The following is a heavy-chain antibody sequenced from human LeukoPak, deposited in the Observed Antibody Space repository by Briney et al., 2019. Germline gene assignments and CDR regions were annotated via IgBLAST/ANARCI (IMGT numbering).Heavy chain of an antibody. V-gene: IGHV3-7*01. Sequence: GSLRLSCAASGFTFSSYWMSWVRPAPGKGPEWVANIKQDGSEKYYVDSVKGRFTISRDNAKNSLYLQMNSLRAEDTAVYYCARENSVLMVYAYFDYWGQGTLVTVSS. CDR3: ARENSVLMVYAYFDY. CDR1: GFTFSSYW. CDR2: IKQDGSEK. D-gene: IGHD2-8*01. J-gene: IGHJ4*02.